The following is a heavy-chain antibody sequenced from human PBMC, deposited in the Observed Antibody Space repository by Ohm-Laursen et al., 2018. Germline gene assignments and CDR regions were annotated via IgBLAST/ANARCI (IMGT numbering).Heavy chain of an antibody. V-gene: IGHV4-34*01. CDR2: INHSGST. J-gene: IGHJ6*02. D-gene: IGHD3-10*01. Sequence: SDTLSLTCGVYGGSFSGYYWSWIRQPPGKGLEWIGEINHSGSTNYNPSLKSRVTISVDTSKNQLSLKLSSVTAADTAVYYCERGHRTYYYGSGRSPGMDVWGQGTTVTVSS. CDR3: ERGHRTYYYGSGRSPGMDV. CDR1: GGSFSGYY.